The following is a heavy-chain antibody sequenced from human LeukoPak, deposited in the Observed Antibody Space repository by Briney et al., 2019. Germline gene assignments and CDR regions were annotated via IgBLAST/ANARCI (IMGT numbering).Heavy chain of an antibody. V-gene: IGHV4-39*01. CDR3: ARRGIWDLQIGNWFDP. Sequence: PSETLSLTCSISGDSITTNSYWWGLIRQSPGKGLEWIGSIYSSGNSYYNPSLMTRATISPDTSKNQYSLRLTSVTAADTAIYYCARRGIWDLQIGNWFDPWGKGILVIVS. CDR2: IYSSGNS. J-gene: IGHJ5*02. CDR1: GDSITTNSYW. D-gene: IGHD3-16*01.